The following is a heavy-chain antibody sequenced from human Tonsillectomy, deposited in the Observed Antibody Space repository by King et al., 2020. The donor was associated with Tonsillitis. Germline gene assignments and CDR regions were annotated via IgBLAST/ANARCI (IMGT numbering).Heavy chain of an antibody. V-gene: IGHV4-34*01. J-gene: IGHJ4*02. CDR2: IYHSGST. D-gene: IGHD2-2*01. CDR3: ATSGARYCSSTSCYPPLEY. CDR1: GGSFSGYY. Sequence: VQLQQWDAGLLKPSETLSLTCAVYGGSFSGYYWSWIRQPPGKGLEWIGEIYHSGSTNYNPSLTSRVTISLDTSKNQFSLKLSSVTAADTAVYYCATSGARYCSSTSCYPPLEYWGQGTLVTVSS.